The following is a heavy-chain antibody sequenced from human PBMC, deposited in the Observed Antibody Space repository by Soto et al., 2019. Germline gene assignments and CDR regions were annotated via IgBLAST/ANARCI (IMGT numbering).Heavy chain of an antibody. Sequence: SETLSLTCAVSAYSMNSSQWLGWIRRPPGKGLEWIGYISYNGSTYYNPSLTSRVTMSVDRSKNQFSLKLSSVTAVDTAVYFCARSVTCSSFDYWGQGTLVTISS. D-gene: IGHD4-4*01. J-gene: IGHJ4*02. CDR3: ARSVTCSSFDY. CDR2: ISYNGST. V-gene: IGHV4-28*01. CDR1: AYSMNSSQW.